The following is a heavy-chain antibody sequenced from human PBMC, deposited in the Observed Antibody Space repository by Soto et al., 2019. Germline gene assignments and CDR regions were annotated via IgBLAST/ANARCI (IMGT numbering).Heavy chain of an antibody. CDR3: ARRSWILGGYSYSGFDP. CDR1: GGSISSSSYY. D-gene: IGHD5-18*01. V-gene: IGHV4-39*01. CDR2: IYYSGST. J-gene: IGHJ5*02. Sequence: QLQLQESGPGLVKPSETLSLTCTVSGGSISSSSYYWGWIRQPPGKGLEWIGSIYYSGSTYYNPSLKRRVTISVDTSKNQFSLKLSSVTAADTAVYYCARRSWILGGYSYSGFDPWGQGTLVTVSS.